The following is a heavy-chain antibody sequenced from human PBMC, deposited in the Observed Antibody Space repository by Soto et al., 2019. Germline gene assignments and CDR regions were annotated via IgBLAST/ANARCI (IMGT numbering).Heavy chain of an antibody. CDR2: INHSGST. D-gene: IGHD6-6*01. J-gene: IGHJ5*02. CDR1: VGSFSGYY. CDR3: ARGRFNRVMMDPGSSTMNWFDP. V-gene: IGHV4-34*01. Sequence: PSETLSLTCAVYVGSFSGYYWSLIRQPPGKGLEWIGEINHSGSTNYNPSLKIRVTISVDTSKNQFSLKLSSVTAADTAVYYCARGRFNRVMMDPGSSTMNWFDPWGQGTLVT.